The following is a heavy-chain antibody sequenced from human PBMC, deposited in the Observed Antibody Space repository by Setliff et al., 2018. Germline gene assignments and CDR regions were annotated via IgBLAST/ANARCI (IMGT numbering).Heavy chain of an antibody. D-gene: IGHD3-3*01. V-gene: IGHV4-61*02. Sequence: SETLSLTCTVSGDSISRAKYYWSWLRQSAGKGLECIGRIYTDGSTQYNPSLNSRVTLLIDTAKNQISLRLSSVTAADTAVYFCARVTGFSYMDVWGKGTTVTVS. CDR2: IYTDGST. CDR1: GDSISRAKYY. J-gene: IGHJ6*03. CDR3: ARVTGFSYMDV.